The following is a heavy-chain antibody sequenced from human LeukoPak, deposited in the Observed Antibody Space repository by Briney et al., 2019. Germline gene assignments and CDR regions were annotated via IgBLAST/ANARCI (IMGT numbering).Heavy chain of an antibody. D-gene: IGHD5-24*01. CDR3: ARVREAYGMDV. CDR1: GYTFTGYY. CDR2: IIPILGIA. Sequence: ASVKVSCKASGYTFTGYYMHWVRQAPGQGLEWMGRIIPILGIANYAQKFQGRVTITADKSTSTAYMELSSLRSEDTAVYYCARVREAYGMDVWGQGTTVTVSS. J-gene: IGHJ6*02. V-gene: IGHV1-69*04.